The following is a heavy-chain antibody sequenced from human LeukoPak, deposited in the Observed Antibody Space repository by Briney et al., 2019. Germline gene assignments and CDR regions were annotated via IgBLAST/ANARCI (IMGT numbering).Heavy chain of an antibody. Sequence: SETLSLTCAVYGGSFSGYYWSWIRQPPGKGLEWIGEINHSGSTNYNPSLKSRVTISVDTSKNQFSPKLSSVTAADTAVYYCARGTSQFYYYGSAIDYWGQGTLVTVSS. CDR1: GGSFSGYY. CDR2: INHSGST. J-gene: IGHJ4*02. D-gene: IGHD3-10*01. CDR3: ARGTSQFYYYGSAIDY. V-gene: IGHV4-34*01.